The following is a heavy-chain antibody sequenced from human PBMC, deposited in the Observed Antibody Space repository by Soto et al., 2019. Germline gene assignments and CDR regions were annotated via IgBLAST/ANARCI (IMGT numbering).Heavy chain of an antibody. Sequence: GGSLRLSCAASGFTFSSYSMNWVRQAPGKGLEWVSSISSSSSYIYYADSVKGRFTISRDNAKNSLYLQMNSLRAEDTAVYYCARTTVTTRLDAFDLWGQGIMVTVSS. CDR2: ISSSSSYI. CDR1: GFTFSSYS. J-gene: IGHJ3*01. V-gene: IGHV3-21*01. D-gene: IGHD4-17*01. CDR3: ARTTVTTRLDAFDL.